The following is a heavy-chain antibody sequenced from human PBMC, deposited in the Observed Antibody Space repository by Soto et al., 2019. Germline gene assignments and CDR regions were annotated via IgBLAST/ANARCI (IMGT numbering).Heavy chain of an antibody. V-gene: IGHV1-2*02. CDR2: INPNSGGT. J-gene: IGHJ6*02. CDR1: GYTFTGYY. D-gene: IGHD2-2*01. CDR3: ARAVPAAPEDYYYYGMDV. Sequence: QVQLVQSGAEVKKPGALVKVSCKASGYTFTGYYMHWVRQAPGQGLEWMGWINPNSGGTNYAQKFQGRVTMTRDTSISTAYMELSRLRSDDTAVYYCARAVPAAPEDYYYYGMDVWGQGTTVTVSS.